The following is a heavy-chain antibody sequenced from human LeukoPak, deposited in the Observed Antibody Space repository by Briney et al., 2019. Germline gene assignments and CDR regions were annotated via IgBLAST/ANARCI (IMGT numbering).Heavy chain of an antibody. V-gene: IGHV3-7*01. D-gene: IGHD6-19*01. Sequence: PGGSLRLSCAASGFTFSSYWMSWVRQAPGKGLEWVANIKQDGSEKYYVDSVKGRFTISRDNAKNSLYLQMNSLRAEDTAVYYCAREMSSGWYLFESAFDIWGQGTMVTVSS. CDR2: IKQDGSEK. J-gene: IGHJ3*02. CDR3: AREMSSGWYLFESAFDI. CDR1: GFTFSSYW.